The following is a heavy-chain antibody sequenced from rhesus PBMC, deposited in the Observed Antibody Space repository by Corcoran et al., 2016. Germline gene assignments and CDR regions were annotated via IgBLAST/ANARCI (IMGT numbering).Heavy chain of an antibody. V-gene: IGHV3S5*01. D-gene: IGHD4-29*01. CDR2: ISNGGGST. CDR1: GFTFSSYG. J-gene: IGHJ4*01. CDR3: AKGVGYGSSSVDY. Sequence: EVQLVEFGGGLVQPGGSLRLSCAASGFTFSSYGMSWVRQAPGMGLRWVSYISNGGGSTCYADSVKGRFTISRDNSKNTLSLQMNSLRAEDTAVYYCAKGVGYGSSSVDYWGQGVLVTVSS.